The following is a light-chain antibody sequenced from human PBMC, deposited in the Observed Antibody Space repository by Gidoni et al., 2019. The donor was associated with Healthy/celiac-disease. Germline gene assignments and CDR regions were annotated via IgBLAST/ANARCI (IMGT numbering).Light chain of an antibody. V-gene: IGKV1-39*01. Sequence: DIQMTQSPSSLSASVGDRVTITCRASQSISSYLNLYQQKPGKAPKLLIHAASSLQMGVPSRFSGSGSGTDFTLTISSLQPEDFATYYCQQSYSTPLLTFGGGTKVEIK. CDR1: QSISSY. J-gene: IGKJ4*01. CDR2: AAS. CDR3: QQSYSTPLLT.